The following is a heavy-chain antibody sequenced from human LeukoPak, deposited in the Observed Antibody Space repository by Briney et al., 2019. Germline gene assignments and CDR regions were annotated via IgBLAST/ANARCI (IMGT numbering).Heavy chain of an antibody. CDR1: RGSISSGAYY. CDR3: ARDAVPMDV. CDR2: IYHSAST. D-gene: IGHD1-1*01. J-gene: IGHJ6*03. Sequence: PSETLSLTCTVSRGSISSGAYYWSWIRQPPGKGLEWIGYIYHSASTYYNPSLKSRVTISVDRSKNQFSLKVSSVTAADTAVYYCARDAVPMDVWGKGTTVTVSS. V-gene: IGHV4-30-2*01.